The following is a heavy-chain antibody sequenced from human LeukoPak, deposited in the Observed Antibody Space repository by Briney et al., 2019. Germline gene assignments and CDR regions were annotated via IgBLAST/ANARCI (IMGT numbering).Heavy chain of an antibody. CDR2: IRHSGST. CDR1: GGSFSGYY. CDR3: ARICRYYFDY. J-gene: IGHJ4*02. Sequence: SETLSLTCAVYGGSFSGYYWSWIRQPPRKGLEWNGEIRHSGSTNYNPSLKSRVTISVDTSKNQFSLKLTSVTAADTAVYYCARICRYYFDYWGQGTLVTVSS. V-gene: IGHV4-34*01.